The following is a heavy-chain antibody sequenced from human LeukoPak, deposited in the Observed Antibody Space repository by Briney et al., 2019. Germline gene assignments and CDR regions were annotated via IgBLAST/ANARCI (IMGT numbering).Heavy chain of an antibody. D-gene: IGHD3-22*01. CDR1: GFTFSSYS. Sequence: GGSLRLSCAASGFTFSSYSMNWVRQAPGKGLEWVSSISSSSSYIYYADSVKGRFTISRDNAKNSLYLQMNSLRAEDTAVYYCARDWYYDSSGYYIFGGDAFDIWGQGTMVTVSS. CDR3: ARDWYYDSSGYYIFGGDAFDI. V-gene: IGHV3-21*01. J-gene: IGHJ3*02. CDR2: ISSSSSYI.